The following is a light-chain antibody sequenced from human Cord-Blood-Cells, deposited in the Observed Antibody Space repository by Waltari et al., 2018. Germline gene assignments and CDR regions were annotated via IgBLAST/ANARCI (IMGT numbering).Light chain of an antibody. CDR1: SSAVGSYNL. J-gene: IGLJ3*02. CDR3: CSYAGSSTYWV. CDR2: EGS. Sequence: QSALTQPASVSGSPGQSLTISCTGTSSAVGSYNLVRLYQQHPGKAPKLMIYEGSKRPSGVSNRFSDSKSGNTASLTISGLQAEDEADYYCCSYAGSSTYWVFGGGTKLTVL. V-gene: IGLV2-23*01.